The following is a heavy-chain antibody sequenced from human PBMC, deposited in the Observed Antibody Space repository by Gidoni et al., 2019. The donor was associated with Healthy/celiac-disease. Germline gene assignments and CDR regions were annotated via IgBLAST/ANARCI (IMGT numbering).Heavy chain of an antibody. CDR3: AKARAGPFDY. CDR2: ISGSGGST. CDR1: GFTFSSYA. V-gene: IGHV3-23*01. Sequence: EVQLLESGGGLVQHGGSLRLSCAASGFTFSSYAMSWVRQAPGKGVEWVSAISGSGGSTAYADSVKGRFTISRDNSKNTLYLQMNSLRAEDTAVYYCAKARAGPFDYWGQGTLVTVSS. J-gene: IGHJ4*02.